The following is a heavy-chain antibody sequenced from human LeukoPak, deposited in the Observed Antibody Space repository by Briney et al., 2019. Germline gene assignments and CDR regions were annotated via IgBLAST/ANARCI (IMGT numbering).Heavy chain of an antibody. V-gene: IGHV3-48*01. CDR1: GFTFSTYT. CDR2: IDHSRSTK. J-gene: IGHJ1*01. CDR3: AKDDDWGRYKH. D-gene: IGHD3-16*01. Sequence: PGGSLRLSCAASGFTFSTYTMNWVRQAPGKGLEWISYIDHSRSTKYYADSVKGRFTISRDDSRNTQSLQMNSLRAEDTAVYYCAKDDDWGRYKHWGQGTLVTVSS.